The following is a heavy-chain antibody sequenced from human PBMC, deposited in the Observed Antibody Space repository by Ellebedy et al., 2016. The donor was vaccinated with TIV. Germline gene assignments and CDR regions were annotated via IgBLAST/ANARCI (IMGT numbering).Heavy chain of an antibody. CDR1: GFSLSTSGMR. Sequence: SGPTLVXPTQTLTLTCTFSGFSLSTSGMRVSWIRQPPGKALEWLARIDWDDDKFYSTSLKTRLTISKDTSKNQVVLTMTNMDPVDTATYYCARTHSMAHYYDSSGYYYYFDYWGQGTLVTVSS. J-gene: IGHJ4*02. CDR2: IDWDDDK. V-gene: IGHV2-70*04. D-gene: IGHD3-22*01. CDR3: ARTHSMAHYYDSSGYYYYFDY.